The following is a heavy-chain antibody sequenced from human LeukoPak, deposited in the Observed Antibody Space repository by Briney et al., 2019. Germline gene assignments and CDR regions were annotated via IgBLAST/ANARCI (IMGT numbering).Heavy chain of an antibody. CDR2: IIPILGIA. CDR1: GYTFTSYG. V-gene: IGHV1-69*04. Sequence: GASVKVSCKASGYTFTSYGISWVRQAPGQGLEWMGRIIPILGIANYAQKFQGRVTITVDKSTSTAYMELGSLRSEDTAVYYCASARGLQSNFDYWGQGTLVTVSS. CDR3: ASARGLQSNFDY. J-gene: IGHJ4*02. D-gene: IGHD2-21*02.